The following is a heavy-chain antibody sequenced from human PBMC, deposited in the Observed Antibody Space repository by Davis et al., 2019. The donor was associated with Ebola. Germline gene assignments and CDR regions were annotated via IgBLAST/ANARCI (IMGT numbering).Heavy chain of an antibody. Sequence: PGGSLRLSCAASGFTLSDYYMDWVRQAPGKGLEWVGRTRNKANSYTTEYAASVRGRFIVSRDDSRNSLFLQVNSLKTEDTAVYYCARAGSYNWRDFDNWGQGTLVAVSS. V-gene: IGHV3-72*01. D-gene: IGHD1-1*01. J-gene: IGHJ4*02. CDR2: TRNKANSYTT. CDR1: GFTLSDYY. CDR3: ARAGSYNWRDFDN.